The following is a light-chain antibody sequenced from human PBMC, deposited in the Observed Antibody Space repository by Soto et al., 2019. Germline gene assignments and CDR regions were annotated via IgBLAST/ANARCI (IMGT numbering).Light chain of an antibody. CDR2: ASS. J-gene: IGKJ4*01. V-gene: IGKV3-20*01. Sequence: EIVLTQSPGTLSLSPGDRATLSCRASQSVSSRYLSWYQQKPGQAPRLLIYASSSRATGIPARFSGGGSGTDFNLPISRLEPEDFAVYYCQQYGSSPPITFGGGTKVEIK. CDR3: QQYGSSPPIT. CDR1: QSVSSRY.